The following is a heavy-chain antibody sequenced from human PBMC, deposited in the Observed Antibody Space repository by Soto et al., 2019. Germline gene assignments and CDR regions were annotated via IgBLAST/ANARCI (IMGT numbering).Heavy chain of an antibody. Sequence: HPGGSLRLSCAASGVTFSSYAVHGVRKAPGKGLEWVAVISYDGSNKYYADSVKGRFTISRDNAKNTLYLQMNSLRAEDTAVYYCAREQGGVAGAFDIWGQGTMVTVSS. CDR2: ISYDGSNK. V-gene: IGHV3-30-3*01. D-gene: IGHD3-16*01. CDR3: AREQGGVAGAFDI. J-gene: IGHJ3*02. CDR1: GVTFSSYA.